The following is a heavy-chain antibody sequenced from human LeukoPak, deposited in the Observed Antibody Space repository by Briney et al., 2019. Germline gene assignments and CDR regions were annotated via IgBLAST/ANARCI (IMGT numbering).Heavy chain of an antibody. J-gene: IGHJ4*02. CDR3: ARHSGMTTVTAYLDC. CDR1: GGPISSSSYY. Sequence: PSETMSLTCTVSGGPISSSSYYWGWIRQPPGKGLEWIGSIYYSGDTYYNPSLKSRVTISVDTSKNQFSLKLSSVTAADTAVYYCARHSGMTTVTAYLDCWGQGTLVAVSS. CDR2: IYYSGDT. D-gene: IGHD4-17*01. V-gene: IGHV4-39*01.